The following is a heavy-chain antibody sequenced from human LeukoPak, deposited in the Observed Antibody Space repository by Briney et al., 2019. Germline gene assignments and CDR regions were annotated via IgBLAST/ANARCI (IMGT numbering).Heavy chain of an antibody. CDR1: GGSISSYY. Sequence: SETLSLTCTVSGGSISSYYWSWIRQPPGKGLECIGYIYYSGSTNYNPSLKSRVIISVDTSKNQFSLKLSSVTAADTAVYYCARVEEGYGSGRRENYYYYYMDVWGKGTTVTISS. J-gene: IGHJ6*03. CDR2: IYYSGST. D-gene: IGHD3-10*01. V-gene: IGHV4-59*01. CDR3: ARVEEGYGSGRRENYYYYYMDV.